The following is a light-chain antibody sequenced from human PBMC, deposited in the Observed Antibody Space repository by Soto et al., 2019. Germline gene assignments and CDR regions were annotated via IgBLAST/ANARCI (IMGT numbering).Light chain of an antibody. CDR1: SSDVGRYNY. Sequence: QSVLTQPRSVSGSPGQSVTISCTGSSSDVGRYNYVSWYQQHPGKAPKLMIYDVSQRPSGVPDRFSGSKSGNTASLTISGRQAEDEADYYCCSYAGTYFGVFGGGTKLTVL. CDR3: CSYAGTYFGV. CDR2: DVS. J-gene: IGLJ3*02. V-gene: IGLV2-11*01.